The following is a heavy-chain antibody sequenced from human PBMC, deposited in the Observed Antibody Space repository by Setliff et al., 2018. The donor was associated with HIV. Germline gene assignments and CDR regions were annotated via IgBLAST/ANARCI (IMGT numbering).Heavy chain of an antibody. D-gene: IGHD5-18*01. CDR3: ARDQKGYSYGYFDS. J-gene: IGHJ4*02. V-gene: IGHV4-59*01. CDR1: GGSITGYY. Sequence: PLETLSLTCTVSGGSITGYYWSWIRQPPGKGLEWIGWIYYSGNTRYNPSLKSRVTISLDTSKNRFSLQLTSVTAAGTAVYYCARDQKGYSYGYFDSWGQGTLVTVSS. CDR2: IYYSGNT.